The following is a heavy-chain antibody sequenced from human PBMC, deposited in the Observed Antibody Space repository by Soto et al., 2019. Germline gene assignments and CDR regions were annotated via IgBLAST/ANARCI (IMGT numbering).Heavy chain of an antibody. CDR1: GYSFSNYA. CDR2: FIPIFGTT. CDR3: AQQRVATNLVTFEY. D-gene: IGHD1-1*01. Sequence: SVKVSCKAPGYSFSNYAISWVRQAPGQGLQRMGNFIPIFGTTNYAQTFQGRVAITADKSSTTAYMELSSLRSEDTAVYYCAQQRVATNLVTFEYWGQGSLVIVSS. V-gene: IGHV1-69*06. J-gene: IGHJ4*02.